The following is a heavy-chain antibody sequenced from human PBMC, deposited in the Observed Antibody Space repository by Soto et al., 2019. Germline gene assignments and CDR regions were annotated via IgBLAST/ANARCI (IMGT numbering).Heavy chain of an antibody. CDR1: GDSVTRGYYY. D-gene: IGHD2-15*01. J-gene: IGHJ4*02. Sequence: SETLSLTWTVSGDSVTRGYYYGSWIRQPPGKGLEWIGYIYYSGNTNYSPSLKSRVAISLDTSHNQFSLKLSYVTDAETSVYYCARAIGGGSMASRGQGPVGT. CDR3: ARAIGGGSMAS. CDR2: IYYSGNT. V-gene: IGHV4-61*01.